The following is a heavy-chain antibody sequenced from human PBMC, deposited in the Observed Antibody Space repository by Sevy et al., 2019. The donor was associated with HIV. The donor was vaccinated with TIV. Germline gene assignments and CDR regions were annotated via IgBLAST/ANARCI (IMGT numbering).Heavy chain of an antibody. D-gene: IGHD1-20*01. CDR3: ARDPGITNGMSV. CDR1: GFLVSDDY. Sequence: GGSLRLSCAASGFLVSDDYMNWVRQAPGKGLEWVSVIYREGTTYYADAVKGRFTISREDSKNTLYLQMNSLRAEDTAAYYCARDPGITNGMSVWGQGTTVTVSS. J-gene: IGHJ6*02. V-gene: IGHV3-53*01. CDR2: IYREGTT.